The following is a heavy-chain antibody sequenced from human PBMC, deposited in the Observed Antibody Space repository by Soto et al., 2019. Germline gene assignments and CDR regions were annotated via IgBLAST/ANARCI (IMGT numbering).Heavy chain of an antibody. V-gene: IGHV4-59*01. CDR2: IYYSGST. J-gene: IGHJ4*02. Sequence: PSETLSLTCTVSGGSISSYYWSWIRQPPGKGLEWIGYIYYSGSTNYNPSLKSRVTISVDTSKNQFSLKLSSVTAADTAVYYCARGTVYCSGGSCYFHRTRFDYWGQGTLVTVSS. CDR3: ARGTVYCSGGSCYFHRTRFDY. D-gene: IGHD2-15*01. CDR1: GGSISSYY.